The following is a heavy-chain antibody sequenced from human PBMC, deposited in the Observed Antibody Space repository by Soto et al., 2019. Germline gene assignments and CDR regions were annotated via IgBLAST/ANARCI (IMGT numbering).Heavy chain of an antibody. CDR3: ARNPRAVAAMHMDV. CDR2: IIPILGIG. J-gene: IGHJ6*03. D-gene: IGHD6-19*01. V-gene: IGHV1-69*04. Sequence: QVQLVQSGAEVKKPGSSVKVSCKASGGTFSSDAFNWVRQAPGQGLEWMGRIIPILGIGDYAQRFQGRVTITADKSTSTVYMELSSLRSEDTAVYYCARNPRAVAAMHMDVWGKGTMVTVSS. CDR1: GGTFSSDA.